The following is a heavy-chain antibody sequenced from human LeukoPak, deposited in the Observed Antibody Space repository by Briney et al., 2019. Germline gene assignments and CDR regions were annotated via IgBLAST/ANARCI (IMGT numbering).Heavy chain of an antibody. V-gene: IGHV1-18*01. CDR1: XYTFTSYG. CDR3: XXXXXXGELFLGSDY. CDR2: ISAYNGNT. J-gene: IGHJ4*02. Sequence: CXASXYTFTSYGISWVRQAPGQGLEWMGWISAYNGNTNYAQKFQGRVTITRDTSISTAYMEMSRLRSDDTGGYYCXXXXXXGELFLGSDYWGQGTLVTVSS. D-gene: IGHD3-10*01.